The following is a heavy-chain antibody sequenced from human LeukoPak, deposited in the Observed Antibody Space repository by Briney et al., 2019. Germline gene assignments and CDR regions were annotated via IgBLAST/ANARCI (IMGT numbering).Heavy chain of an antibody. J-gene: IGHJ5*02. Sequence: SETLSLTCTVSGSSMNGFQWSWIRQPAGKGLEWIGRIYTSGSTNYNPSLKSRVTMSVDTSKNQFSLKLSSVTAADTAVYYCARVGRSRNENWFDPWGQGTLVTVSS. CDR3: ARVGRSRNENWFDP. CDR2: IYTSGST. D-gene: IGHD1-1*01. V-gene: IGHV4-4*07. CDR1: GSSMNGFQ.